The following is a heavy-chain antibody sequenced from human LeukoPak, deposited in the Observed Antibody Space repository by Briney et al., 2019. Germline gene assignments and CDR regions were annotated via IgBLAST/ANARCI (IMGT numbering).Heavy chain of an antibody. CDR3: AKQSGDYYYYYGMDV. D-gene: IGHD3-3*01. V-gene: IGHV3-23*01. CDR2: ISGSGGST. J-gene: IGHJ6*02. Sequence: GGSLRLSCAASGFTFSSYAMSWVRQAPGKGLEGVSAISGSGGSTYYADSVKGWFTISRDNSKNTLYLQMNSLRAEDTAVYYCAKQSGDYYYYYGMDVWGQGTTVTVSS. CDR1: GFTFSSYA.